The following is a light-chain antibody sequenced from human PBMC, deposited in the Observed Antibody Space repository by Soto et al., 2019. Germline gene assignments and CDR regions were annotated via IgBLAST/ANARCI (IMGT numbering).Light chain of an antibody. CDR3: PQYGSSLWT. V-gene: IGKV3-20*01. Sequence: EFVLTQSPGTLSLSPGERATLSCRASQSVSSSYLAWYQQKPGQAPRLLIYGASSRATGIPDRFSGSGSGTDCTLSISRLEPEDFAVYYCPQYGSSLWTFGQGTKVEIK. CDR2: GAS. CDR1: QSVSSSY. J-gene: IGKJ1*01.